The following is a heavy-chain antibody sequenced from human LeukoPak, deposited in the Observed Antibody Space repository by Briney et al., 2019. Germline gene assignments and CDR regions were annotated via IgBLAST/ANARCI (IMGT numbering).Heavy chain of an antibody. CDR3: ARVGRYCSGASCYSVLQNWFDP. Sequence: SQTLSLTCGISGDSVSSNSAAWNWIRQSPSRGLEWLGRTYYRSKWYNDYAVSVKSRITINPDTSKNQFSLQLNSVTPEDTAVYYCARVGRYCSGASCYSVLQNWFDPWGQGTLVTVSS. CDR1: GDSVSSNSAA. V-gene: IGHV6-1*01. J-gene: IGHJ5*02. CDR2: TYYRSKWYN. D-gene: IGHD2-15*01.